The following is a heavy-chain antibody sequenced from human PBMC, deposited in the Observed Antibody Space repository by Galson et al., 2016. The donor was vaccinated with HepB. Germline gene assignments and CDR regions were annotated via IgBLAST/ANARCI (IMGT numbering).Heavy chain of an antibody. Sequence: QSGAEVKKPGESLRISCKASGYPFSSYGISWVRQAPGQGLEWMGWISAYNGNTNYAQKLQGRVTMTTDTSTSTAYMELRSLRSDDTDVYYCARGVTVYYYGSNGDYSPPGYWGQGTLVTVSS. CDR2: ISAYNGNT. D-gene: IGHD3-22*01. V-gene: IGHV1-18*01. J-gene: IGHJ4*02. CDR3: ARGVTVYYYGSNGDYSPPGY. CDR1: GYPFSSYG.